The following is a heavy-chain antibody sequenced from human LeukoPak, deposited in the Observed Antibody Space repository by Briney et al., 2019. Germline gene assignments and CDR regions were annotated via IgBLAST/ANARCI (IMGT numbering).Heavy chain of an antibody. Sequence: GASVKVSCKASGYTFTSYAMHWVRQAPGQRLEWMGWINAGNGNTKYSQKFQGRVTITRDTSASTAYMELSSLRSEDTAVYYCARGTTIAAAGTGGDYWGQGTLVTASS. CDR2: INAGNGNT. CDR3: ARGTTIAAAGTGGDY. J-gene: IGHJ4*02. D-gene: IGHD6-13*01. CDR1: GYTFTSYA. V-gene: IGHV1-3*01.